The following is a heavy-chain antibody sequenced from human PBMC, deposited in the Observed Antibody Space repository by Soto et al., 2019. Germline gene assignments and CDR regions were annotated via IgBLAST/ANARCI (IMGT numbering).Heavy chain of an antibody. Sequence: QVQLVQSGAEVNKPGSSEKVSCKASGGTFSSYTISWVRQAPGQGLEWMGRIIPILGIANYGKKFQGRVTLTADKSTRTAYMKLSSLRSEDTAVYYCAYLWGDGLTDYWGQGTLVTVSS. CDR2: IIPILGIA. V-gene: IGHV1-69*02. CDR1: GGTFSSYT. J-gene: IGHJ4*02. CDR3: AYLWGDGLTDY. D-gene: IGHD3-10*01.